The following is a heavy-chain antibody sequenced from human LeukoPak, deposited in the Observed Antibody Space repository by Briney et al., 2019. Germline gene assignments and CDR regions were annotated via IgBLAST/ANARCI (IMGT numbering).Heavy chain of an antibody. CDR2: IGSDSGDT. V-gene: IGHV3-23*01. CDR3: AKYRTTGVPPRTFDY. Sequence: PGGSLRLSCAASGFTFSNYAMIWVRQAPGKGLEWVSVIGSDSGDTRYADSVEGRFTISRDNSKNTLFLQTSSLRADDTAVYYCAKYRTTGVPPRTFDYWGQGTLITVSS. J-gene: IGHJ4*02. CDR1: GFTFSNYA. D-gene: IGHD1-14*01.